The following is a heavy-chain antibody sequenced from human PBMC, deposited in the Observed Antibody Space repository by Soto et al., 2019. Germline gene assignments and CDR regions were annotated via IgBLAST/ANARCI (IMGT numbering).Heavy chain of an antibody. Sequence: EVQLVESGGGLVQPGGSLRLSCAASGFTFSSYAMHWVRQAPGKGLEYVSAISSNGGSTYYANSVKGRFTISRDNSKNTLYLQMGSLRAEDMAVYYCAREKEGDYGGKLGLDYWGQGTLVTVSS. CDR2: ISSNGGST. J-gene: IGHJ4*02. D-gene: IGHD4-17*01. V-gene: IGHV3-64*01. CDR3: AREKEGDYGGKLGLDY. CDR1: GFTFSSYA.